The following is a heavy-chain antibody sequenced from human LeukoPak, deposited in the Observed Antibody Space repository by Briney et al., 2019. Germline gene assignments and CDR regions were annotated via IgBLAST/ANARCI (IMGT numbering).Heavy chain of an antibody. J-gene: IGHJ5*02. CDR1: GGSISSGGYS. V-gene: IGHV4-30-2*01. Sequence: SQTLSLTCADSGGSISSGGYSWSWIRQPPGKGLEWIGYIYHSGSTYYNPSLKSRVTISVDRSKNQFSLKLSSVTAADTAVYYCARATPWFDPWGQGTLVTVSS. CDR3: ARATPWFDP. CDR2: IYHSGST.